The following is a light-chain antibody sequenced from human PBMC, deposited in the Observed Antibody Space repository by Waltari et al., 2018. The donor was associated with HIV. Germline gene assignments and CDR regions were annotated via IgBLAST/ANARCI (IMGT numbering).Light chain of an antibody. CDR2: GAS. Sequence: EILMLHPAATLSVSRGGSTTLSCRARRSVSSKLAWYQQKPGQAPRLLIYGASTRSTGIPGRCSGSESEIDFILTILSLQSEDCAVCHCHQYYKWLLTFGQGTRLEIK. J-gene: IGKJ5*01. V-gene: IGKV3D-15*01. CDR1: RSVSSK. CDR3: HQYYKWLLT.